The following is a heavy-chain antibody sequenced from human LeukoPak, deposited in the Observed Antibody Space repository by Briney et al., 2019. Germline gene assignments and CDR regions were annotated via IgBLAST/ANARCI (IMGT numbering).Heavy chain of an antibody. CDR1: GFTVSNSW. Sequence: GGSLRLSCAASGFTVSNSWMFWVRQAPGKGLMYVSEIYNDGNRIRYVDSVKGRFTISRDGAKNTLFLQMNSLRDDDTAMYYCARGGLPGGFDYWGQGILVTVSS. CDR2: IYNDGNRI. V-gene: IGHV3-74*01. D-gene: IGHD7-27*01. CDR3: ARGGLPGGFDY. J-gene: IGHJ4*02.